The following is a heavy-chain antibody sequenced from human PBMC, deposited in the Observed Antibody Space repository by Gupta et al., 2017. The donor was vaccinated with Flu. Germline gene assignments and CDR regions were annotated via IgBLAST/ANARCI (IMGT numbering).Heavy chain of an antibody. D-gene: IGHD3-16*01. Sequence: EVQLVESGGALVQSGGSLRLSCAASGFTFSLLNLNLVRQAPGKGLEWVSYISSGSSTIYYADSVKGRFTISKDSATLYLQMNSLTDEDTAVYYCARGGHRYSTSGSDAFYYYGMDVWGQGTSVTVSS. J-gene: IGHJ6*02. CDR3: ARGGHRYSTSGSDAFYYYGMDV. CDR2: ISSGSSTI. CDR1: GFTFSLLN. V-gene: IGHV3-48*02.